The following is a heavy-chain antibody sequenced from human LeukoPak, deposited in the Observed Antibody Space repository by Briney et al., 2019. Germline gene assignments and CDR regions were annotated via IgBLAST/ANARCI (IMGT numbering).Heavy chain of an antibody. Sequence: ASVMVSCKASGYTFTSYAMNWVRQAPGQGLEWMGWINTNTGNPTYAQGFTGRFVFSLDTSVSTAYLQISSLKAEDTAVYYCARAERVMYSSSWNEFDYWGQGTLVTVSS. CDR3: ARAERVMYSSSWNEFDY. J-gene: IGHJ4*02. D-gene: IGHD6-13*01. CDR1: GYTFTSYA. V-gene: IGHV7-4-1*02. CDR2: INTNTGNP.